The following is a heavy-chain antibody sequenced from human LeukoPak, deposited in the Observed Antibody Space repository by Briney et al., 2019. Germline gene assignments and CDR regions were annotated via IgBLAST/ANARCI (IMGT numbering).Heavy chain of an antibody. V-gene: IGHV3-23*01. Sequence: GGSLRLSCAASGFTFSSYAMSWVRQAPGKGLEWVSAISGSGGSTYYADSVKGRFTISRDNSKNTLYLQMNSLRAEDTAVYYCAKDLTYYYYYGMDVWGQGTTVTVSS. CDR3: AKDLTYYYYYGMDV. CDR2: ISGSGGST. CDR1: GFTFSSYA. D-gene: IGHD3-16*01. J-gene: IGHJ6*02.